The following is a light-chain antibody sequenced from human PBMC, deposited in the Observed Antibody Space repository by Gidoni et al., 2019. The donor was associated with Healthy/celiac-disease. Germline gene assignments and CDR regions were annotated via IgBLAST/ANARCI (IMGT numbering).Light chain of an antibody. CDR2: DAS. Sequence: IVLTQSPATLSLSPGERANLSCRASQSVSSYLAWYQQKPGQAPRLLIYDASNRATGIPARFSGSGSGTDFTLTISSLEPEDFAVYYCQQRSNPFTFGPGTKVDIK. CDR1: QSVSSY. CDR3: QQRSNPFT. V-gene: IGKV3-11*01. J-gene: IGKJ3*01.